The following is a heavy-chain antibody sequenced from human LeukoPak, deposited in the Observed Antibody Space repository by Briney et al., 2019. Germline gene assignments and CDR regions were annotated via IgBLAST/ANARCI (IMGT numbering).Heavy chain of an antibody. CDR1: GYSISSGYY. V-gene: IGHV4-38-2*01. D-gene: IGHD3-9*01. J-gene: IGHJ5*02. Sequence: PSETLSLTCAVSGYSISSGYYWGWIRQPPGKGLEWIGSIYHSGSTYYNPSLKSRVTISVDTSKNQFSLKLSSVTAADTAVYYCARHRLDDITEPTNWFDPWGQGTLVTVSS. CDR3: ARHRLDDITEPTNWFDP. CDR2: IYHSGST.